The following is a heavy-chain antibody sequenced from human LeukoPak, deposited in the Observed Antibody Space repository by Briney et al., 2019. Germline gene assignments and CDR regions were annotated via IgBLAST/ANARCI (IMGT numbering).Heavy chain of an antibody. J-gene: IGHJ4*02. D-gene: IGHD3-9*01. Sequence: GGSLRPSCAASGFTFSNAWMSWVRQAPGKGLEWVGRIKSKTDGGTTDYAAPVKGRFTISRDDSKNTLYLQMNSLKTEDTAVYYCTTEYYDILTGSRSYRGYWGQGTLVTVSS. CDR2: IKSKTDGGTT. V-gene: IGHV3-15*01. CDR1: GFTFSNAW. CDR3: TTEYYDILTGSRSYRGY.